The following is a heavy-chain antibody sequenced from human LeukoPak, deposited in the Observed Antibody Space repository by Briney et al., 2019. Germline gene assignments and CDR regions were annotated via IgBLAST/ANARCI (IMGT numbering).Heavy chain of an antibody. D-gene: IGHD3-22*01. V-gene: IGHV1-2*02. J-gene: IGHJ4*02. CDR1: GYTFTDYY. Sequence: ASVKVSCKASGYTFTDYYKHWVRQAPGQGLEWMGWINPNSGGTNYAQKFQGRVTMTRDTSISTAYMELSRLRSDDTAVYYCARASYYYDSSGYPGYYFDYWGQGTLVTVSS. CDR2: INPNSGGT. CDR3: ARASYYYDSSGYPGYYFDY.